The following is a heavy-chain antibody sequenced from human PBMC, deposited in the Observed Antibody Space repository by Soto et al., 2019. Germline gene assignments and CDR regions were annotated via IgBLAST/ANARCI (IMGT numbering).Heavy chain of an antibody. J-gene: IGHJ5*02. CDR2: IIPILGIA. V-gene: IGHV1-69*02. CDR3: ATTLTGTRAKVPFDP. Sequence: SVKVSCKASGGTFSSYTISWVRQAPGQGLEWMGRIIPILGIANYAQKFQGRVTITADKSTSTAYMELSSLRSEDTAVYYCATTLTGTRAKVPFDPWGQGTLVTVSS. D-gene: IGHD1-7*01. CDR1: GGTFSSYT.